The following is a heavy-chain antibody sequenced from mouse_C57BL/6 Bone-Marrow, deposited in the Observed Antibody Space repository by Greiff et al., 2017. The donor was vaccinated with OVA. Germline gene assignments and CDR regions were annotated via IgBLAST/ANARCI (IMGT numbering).Heavy chain of an antibody. CDR2: INPSTGGT. D-gene: IGHD1-1*01. CDR3: ARVDYYGSSLL. CDR1: GYSFTGYY. Sequence: EVKLQESGPELVKPGASVKISCKASGYSFTGYYMNWVKQSPEKSLEWIGEINPSTGGTTYNQKFKAKATLTVDKSSSTAYMQLKSLTSEDSAVYYCARVDYYGSSLLWGQGTTLTVSS. J-gene: IGHJ2*01. V-gene: IGHV1-42*01.